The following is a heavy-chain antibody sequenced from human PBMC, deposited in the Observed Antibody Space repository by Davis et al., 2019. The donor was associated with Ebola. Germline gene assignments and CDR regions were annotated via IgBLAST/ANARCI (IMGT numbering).Heavy chain of an antibody. Sequence: PGGSLRLSCAAFGFTLSSYWMHWVRQAPGKGLEWVSRTKYDGSITYYAESVKGRFTISRDNAKNTLYLQMNGLRVEDTAIYYCAKDTSNIWFDVWGQGTMVTVSS. V-gene: IGHV3-74*01. CDR2: TKYDGSIT. D-gene: IGHD1-26*01. J-gene: IGHJ3*01. CDR1: GFTLSSYW. CDR3: AKDTSNIWFDV.